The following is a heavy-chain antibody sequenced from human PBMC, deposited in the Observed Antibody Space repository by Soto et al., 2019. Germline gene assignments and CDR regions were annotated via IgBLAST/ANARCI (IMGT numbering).Heavy chain of an antibody. Sequence: QITLKESGPTLVKPTQTLTLTCTFSGFSLSTSGVGVGWIRQPPGNALEWLALIYWDDDKRYSPSLKSRLTITKDTSKNQVVLTMTNMDPVDTATYYCARMTTVTTSFDYWGQGTLVTVSS. V-gene: IGHV2-5*02. CDR3: ARMTTVTTSFDY. D-gene: IGHD4-17*01. CDR2: IYWDDDK. J-gene: IGHJ4*02. CDR1: GFSLSTSGVG.